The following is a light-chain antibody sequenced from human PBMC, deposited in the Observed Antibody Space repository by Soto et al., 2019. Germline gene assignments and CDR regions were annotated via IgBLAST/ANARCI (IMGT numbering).Light chain of an antibody. CDR2: SND. Sequence: QSVLTQPPSASGTPGQRVTISCSGSSSIIGSNTVNWYQQLPGTAPKVLIYSNDERPSGVPGRVSGSKSGTSASLAISGLQAEDEADYYCAAWDDSLNGVLFGGGTKLTVL. V-gene: IGLV1-44*01. J-gene: IGLJ2*01. CDR1: SSIIGSNT. CDR3: AAWDDSLNGVL.